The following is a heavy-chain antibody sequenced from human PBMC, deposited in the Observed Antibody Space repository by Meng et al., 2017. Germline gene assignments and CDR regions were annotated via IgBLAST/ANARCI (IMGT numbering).Heavy chain of an antibody. V-gene: IGHV1-69*06. CDR2: IIPSFGTA. J-gene: IGHJ5*02. D-gene: IGHD2-8*02. CDR3: ASGPPGWFDP. CDR1: GGTFSSYA. Sequence: QGRRVQSGAEVKKPGASLNVSCKASGGTFSSYAIIWVRQAPGQGLEWMGGIIPSFGTANYAQKFQGRVTITAEKSTSTAYMELSSLRSEDTDVYYCASGPPGWFDPWGQGTLVTVSS.